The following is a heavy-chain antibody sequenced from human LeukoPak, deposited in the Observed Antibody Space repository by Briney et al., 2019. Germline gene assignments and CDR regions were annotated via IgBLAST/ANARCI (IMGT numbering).Heavy chain of an antibody. V-gene: IGHV1-18*01. J-gene: IGHJ4*02. D-gene: IGHD1-26*01. CDR2: ISAYNGNT. CDR3: AMGLDQWELPVY. CDR1: GYTFTSYG. Sequence: ASVKVSCTSSGYTFTSYGISWVRQAPGQGLEWMGWISAYNGNTNYAQKLQGRVTMTTDTSTSTAYMELRSLRSDDTAVYYCAMGLDQWELPVYWGQGTLVTVSS.